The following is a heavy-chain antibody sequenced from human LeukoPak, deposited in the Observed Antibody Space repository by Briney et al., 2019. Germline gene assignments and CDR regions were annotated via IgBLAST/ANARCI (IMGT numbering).Heavy chain of an antibody. CDR3: ARGGNGFDP. D-gene: IGHD3-10*01. J-gene: IGHJ5*02. CDR2: ISYDGSNK. CDR1: GFTFSSYA. Sequence: GGSLRLSCAASGFTFSSYAMHWVRQAPGKGLEWVAVISYDGSNKYYADSVMGRFTISRDNSKNTLYLQMNSLRAEDTAVYYCARGGNGFDPWGQGTLVTVSS. V-gene: IGHV3-30-3*01.